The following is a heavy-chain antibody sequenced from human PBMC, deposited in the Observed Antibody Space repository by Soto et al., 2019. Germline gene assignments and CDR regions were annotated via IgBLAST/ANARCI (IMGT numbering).Heavy chain of an antibody. J-gene: IGHJ5*02. Sequence: EVQLVESGGGLVQPGGSLKLSCAASGFTFSDSAIHWVRQASGKGLEWVGRIRSKANSYATAYGASVTGRFTISRDDSKNTAYLQMNSLNTEDTAVYYCTRRWGTSIFGVDFNWFDPWGQGTLVTVSS. CDR2: IRSKANSYAT. CDR1: GFTFSDSA. V-gene: IGHV3-73*01. D-gene: IGHD3-3*01. CDR3: TRRWGTSIFGVDFNWFDP.